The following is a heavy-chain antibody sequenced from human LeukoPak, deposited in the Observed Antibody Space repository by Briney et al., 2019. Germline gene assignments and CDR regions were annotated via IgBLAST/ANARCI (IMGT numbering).Heavy chain of an antibody. V-gene: IGHV4-61*01. CDR2: IYYSGST. Sequence: SETLSLTCTVSGGSISSSSYYWSWIRQPPGKGLEWIGYIYYSGSTNYNPSLKSRVTISVDTSKNQFSLKLSSVTAADTAVYYCARVSGYDWESFYDYWGQGTLVTVSS. CDR1: GGSISSSSYY. J-gene: IGHJ4*02. D-gene: IGHD5-12*01. CDR3: ARVSGYDWESFYDY.